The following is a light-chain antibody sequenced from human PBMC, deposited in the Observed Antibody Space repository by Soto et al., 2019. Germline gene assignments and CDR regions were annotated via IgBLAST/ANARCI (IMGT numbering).Light chain of an antibody. J-gene: IGLJ1*01. CDR2: DVN. Sequence: QSALTQPASVSGSPGQSITISCTETSSDVGEYKYVSWYQQHPGTAPKLIIYDVNYRPSGVSNRFSGSKSGSTASLTISGLQDEDEADYYCSAYTTSIATYVFGAGTKLTVL. CDR1: SSDVGEYKY. CDR3: SAYTTSIATYV. V-gene: IGLV2-14*03.